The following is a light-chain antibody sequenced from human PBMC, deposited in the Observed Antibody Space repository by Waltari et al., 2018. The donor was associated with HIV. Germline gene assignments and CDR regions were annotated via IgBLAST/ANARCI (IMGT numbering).Light chain of an antibody. CDR2: RNN. J-gene: IGLJ2*01. CDR1: SSNIGSNY. V-gene: IGLV1-47*01. Sequence: QSVLTQPPSASGTPGQRVTISCSGSSSNIGSNYVYWYQQLPGTAPKLLIQRNNQRPSGVPDRFSGSKSGTAASLAISWLRSEDEADYYCAAWDDSLSGYVVFGGGTKLTVL. CDR3: AAWDDSLSGYVV.